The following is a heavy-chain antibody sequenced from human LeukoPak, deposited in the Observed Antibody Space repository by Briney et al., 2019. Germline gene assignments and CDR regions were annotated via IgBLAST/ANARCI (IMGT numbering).Heavy chain of an antibody. V-gene: IGHV3-23*01. Sequence: GGSLRLSCAASGFTFSSYAMSWVRQAPGKGLDWVSAISGTGGSTYYADSVKGRFTVSRDNSKNTLYLQMNSLRAEDTAVYYCAKRPRIAAAGMGDWFDPWGRGTLVTVSS. J-gene: IGHJ5*02. D-gene: IGHD6-13*01. CDR2: ISGTGGST. CDR3: AKRPRIAAAGMGDWFDP. CDR1: GFTFSSYA.